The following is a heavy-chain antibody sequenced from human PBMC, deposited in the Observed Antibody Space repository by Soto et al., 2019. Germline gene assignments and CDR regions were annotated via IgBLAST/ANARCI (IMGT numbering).Heavy chain of an antibody. CDR2: IFYSGST. CDR1: GGSISSGAYY. CDR3: ASYQQSYAFDI. Sequence: QVQLQESGPGLVKPSQTLSLTCTVSGGSISSGAYYWSWIRQHPGKGLEWIGYIFYSGSTYYNPSLKSRVTISVDTSKNQFSLKLSSVTAADTVVYYCASYQQSYAFDIWGQGTMVTVSS. V-gene: IGHV4-31*03. D-gene: IGHD2-2*01. J-gene: IGHJ3*02.